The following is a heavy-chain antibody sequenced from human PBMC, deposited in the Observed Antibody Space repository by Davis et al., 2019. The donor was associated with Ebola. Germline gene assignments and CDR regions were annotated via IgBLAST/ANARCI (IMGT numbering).Heavy chain of an antibody. CDR2: ITWNSGKI. J-gene: IGHJ4*02. D-gene: IGHD5-12*01. CDR1: GFTFEDYA. Sequence: SLKISCGGSGFTFEDYAMYWVRQVPGKGLEWVSSITWNSGKIAYSDSVKGRFTVSRENAKNSLFLQMNSLRPEDTALYYCARGTVATIEAYFDHRGQGALVTVS. V-gene: IGHV3-9*01. CDR3: ARGTVATIEAYFDH.